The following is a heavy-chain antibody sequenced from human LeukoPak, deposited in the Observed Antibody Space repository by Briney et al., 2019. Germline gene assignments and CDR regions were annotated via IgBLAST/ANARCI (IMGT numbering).Heavy chain of an antibody. V-gene: IGHV3-23*01. CDR2: ISGSGGST. J-gene: IGHJ4*02. CDR1: GFTFSSYA. CDR3: ARDWGYDILTGYYNAPGY. Sequence: GGSLRLSCAASGFTFSSYAMSWVRQAPGKGLEWVSAISGSGGSTYYADSVKGRFTISRNNSKNTLYLQMNSLRAEDTAVYYCARDWGYDILTGYYNAPGYWGQGTLVTVSS. D-gene: IGHD3-9*01.